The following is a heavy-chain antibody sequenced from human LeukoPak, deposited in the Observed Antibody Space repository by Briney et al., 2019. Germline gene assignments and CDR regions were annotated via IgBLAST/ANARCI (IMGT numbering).Heavy chain of an antibody. CDR1: GFTFSSHS. Sequence: GGALRLSCAASGFTFSSHSMNWVRQAPGKGLEWVSYISSSSSTIYYADSVKGRFTISRDNAKNSLYLQMNSLRAEDTAVYYCAKDLFGCVYWGQGTLVTVSS. V-gene: IGHV3-48*01. D-gene: IGHD3-3*01. CDR3: AKDLFGCVY. CDR2: ISSSSSTI. J-gene: IGHJ4*02.